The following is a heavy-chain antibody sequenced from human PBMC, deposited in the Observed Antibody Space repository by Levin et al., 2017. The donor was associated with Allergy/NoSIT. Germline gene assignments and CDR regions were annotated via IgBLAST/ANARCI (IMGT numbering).Heavy chain of an antibody. V-gene: IGHV4-61*02. CDR3: ARDLEGFSGYKPYCYTDV. J-gene: IGHJ6*03. CDR1: GDSISRGFYY. CDR2: IYVTGST. D-gene: IGHD5-12*01. Sequence: PSETLSLTCSVSGDSISRGFYYWSWIRQPAGAGLEWIGRIYVTGSTTYSPSLKSRVTISLDRSKDQVSLKINSVTAADTAVYYCARDLEGFSGYKPYCYTDVWGKGTTVTVSS.